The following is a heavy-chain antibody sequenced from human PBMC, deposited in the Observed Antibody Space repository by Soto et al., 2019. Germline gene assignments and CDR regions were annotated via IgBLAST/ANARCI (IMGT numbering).Heavy chain of an antibody. CDR3: ARIQLDTIMALDY. V-gene: IGHV3-33*01. CDR1: GFTFNTYG. J-gene: IGHJ4*02. Sequence: QVPLVESGGGVVQPGRSLRLSCAASGFTFNTYGFHWVRQAPGKGLEWVAVIWSDGNNKYYADSVKGRFTISRDSSENTLYLQMNSLRVEDTAVYYCARIQLDTIMALDYWGQGTLVTVSS. CDR2: IWSDGNNK. D-gene: IGHD1-1*01.